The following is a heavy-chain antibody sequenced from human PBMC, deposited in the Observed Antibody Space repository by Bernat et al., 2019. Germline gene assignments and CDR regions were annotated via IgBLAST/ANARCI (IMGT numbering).Heavy chain of an antibody. Sequence: QVQLVESGGGVVQPGRSLRLSCAASGFPFSSYGMYWVRQAPGKGLEWVAVNTYDGSKKYYVDSVKGRFTISRDNSKNTLYLQMNSLRADDTAVYYCAKGVVGTTGIDYWGQGTLVTVSS. CDR3: AKGVVGTTGIDY. CDR2: NTYDGSKK. CDR1: GFPFSSYG. D-gene: IGHD1-26*01. J-gene: IGHJ4*02. V-gene: IGHV3-30*18.